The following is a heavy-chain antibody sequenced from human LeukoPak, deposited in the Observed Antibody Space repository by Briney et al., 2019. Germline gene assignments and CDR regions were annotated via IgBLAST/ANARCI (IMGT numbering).Heavy chain of an antibody. Sequence: GASVKVSCKASGYTFTSYAMHWVRQAPGQRLEWMGWINAGNGNTKYSQKFQGRVTITRDTSASTAYMELSSLRSEDTAAYYCVRGPITMVRGVVPGWFDPWGQGTLVTVSS. V-gene: IGHV1-3*01. CDR2: INAGNGNT. CDR1: GYTFTSYA. D-gene: IGHD3-10*01. J-gene: IGHJ5*02. CDR3: VRGPITMVRGVVPGWFDP.